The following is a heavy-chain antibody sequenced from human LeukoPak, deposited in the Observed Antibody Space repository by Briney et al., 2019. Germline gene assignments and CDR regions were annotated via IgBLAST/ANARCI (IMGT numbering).Heavy chain of an antibody. Sequence: ASVKVSCKSSGYTFTSYGISWVRQAPGQGLEWMGWISTYNGDTNYAQKLQGRVTMTTDTSTSTAYMELRSLRSDDTAVYYCARIFDSSGYYIGDWGQGTLVTVSS. V-gene: IGHV1-18*01. CDR3: ARIFDSSGYYIGD. D-gene: IGHD3-22*01. J-gene: IGHJ4*02. CDR2: ISTYNGDT. CDR1: GYTFTSYG.